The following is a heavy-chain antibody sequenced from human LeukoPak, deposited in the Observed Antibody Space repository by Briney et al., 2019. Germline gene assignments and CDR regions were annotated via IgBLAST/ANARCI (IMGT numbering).Heavy chain of an antibody. CDR1: GYTFTSYG. Sequence: ASVKVSCKASGYTFTSYGISWVRQAPGQGLEWMAWISAYNGNTNYAQKLQGRVTMTTDTSTSTAYMELRSLRSDDTAVYYCARDLEVLGSSSHLTDWGQGTLVTVSS. CDR3: ARDLEVLGSSSHLTD. CDR2: ISAYNGNT. V-gene: IGHV1-18*01. D-gene: IGHD6-13*01. J-gene: IGHJ4*02.